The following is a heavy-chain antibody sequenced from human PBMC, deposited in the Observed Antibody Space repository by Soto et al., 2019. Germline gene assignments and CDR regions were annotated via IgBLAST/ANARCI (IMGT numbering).Heavy chain of an antibody. J-gene: IGHJ6*02. Sequence: VQLEQSGAEVKRPGSSVKVSCRASGGTFTSYSINWVRRAPGQGPEWMGAVIPRFGTTTYAQRFEGRVTVTADASTSTVVMEMSGLRPEDTAVYFCARARIVAVSGRTGGYYYYAMDLWGQGTAVIVSS. D-gene: IGHD2-2*01. V-gene: IGHV1-69*01. CDR1: GGTFTSYS. CDR2: VIPRFGTT. CDR3: ARARIVAVSGRTGGYYYYAMDL.